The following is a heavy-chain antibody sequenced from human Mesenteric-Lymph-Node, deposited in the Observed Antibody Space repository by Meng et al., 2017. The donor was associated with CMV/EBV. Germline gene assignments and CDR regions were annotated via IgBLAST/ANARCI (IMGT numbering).Heavy chain of an antibody. CDR1: GYSFTSYW. CDR2: IYPGDSDT. J-gene: IGHJ4*02. Sequence: GESLKISCKGSGYSFTSYWIGWVRQMPGKGLEWMGIIYPGDSDTRYSPSFLGQVTISADKSISTAYLQWNSLKASDSAIYYCTRHGRPCRTGCLDFDLWGRGTLVTVSS. D-gene: IGHD2-2*01. CDR3: TRHGRPCRTGCLDFDL. V-gene: IGHV5-51*01.